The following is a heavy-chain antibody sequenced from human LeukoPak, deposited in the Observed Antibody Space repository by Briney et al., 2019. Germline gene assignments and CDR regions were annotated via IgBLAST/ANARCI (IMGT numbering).Heavy chain of an antibody. D-gene: IGHD3-10*01. V-gene: IGHV4-4*07. J-gene: IGHJ4*02. CDR2: IYTSGST. Sequence: SETLSLTRTVSGGSISSYYWSWIRQPAGKGLEWIGRIYTSGSTNYNPSLKSRVTMSVDTSKNQFSLKLSSVTAADTAVYYCARDLGYGSGSYSIFDYWGQGALVTVSS. CDR3: ARDLGYGSGSYSIFDY. CDR1: GGSISSYY.